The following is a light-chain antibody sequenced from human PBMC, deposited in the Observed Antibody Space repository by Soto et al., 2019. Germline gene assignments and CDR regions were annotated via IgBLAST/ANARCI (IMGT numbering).Light chain of an antibody. Sequence: QSVLTQPASVSASPGQSITISCTGTSSDVGGYNFVSWYQQHPGKAPKLMIYDVNSRPSGVSNRFSGSKSGNTASLTISGLQAEDEADYYCSSYTSSRTLVFGGGTKLTVL. J-gene: IGLJ2*01. CDR3: SSYTSSRTLV. CDR1: SSDVGGYNF. V-gene: IGLV2-14*03. CDR2: DVN.